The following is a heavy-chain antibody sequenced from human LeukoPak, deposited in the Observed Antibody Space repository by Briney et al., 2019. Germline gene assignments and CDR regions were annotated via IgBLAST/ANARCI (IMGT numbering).Heavy chain of an antibody. V-gene: IGHV4-59*08. D-gene: IGHD2-21*01. Sequence: SETLSLNCTVSGASLSSYYWSWIRLPPGKGLEWIGSIYYSGVTNFNPSLKRRLAMSVDTSRNLFSLKLSSVTAADTVVYYCARREGSHYSVDIWGQGTTVTVSS. J-gene: IGHJ6*02. CDR2: IYYSGVT. CDR1: GASLSSYY. CDR3: ARREGSHYSVDI.